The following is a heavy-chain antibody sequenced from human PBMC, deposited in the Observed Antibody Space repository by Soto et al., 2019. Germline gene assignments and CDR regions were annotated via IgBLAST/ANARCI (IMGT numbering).Heavy chain of an antibody. CDR2: IYPNTETT. J-gene: IGHJ4*02. CDR3: VSLQTSGWPGVH. Sequence: ASVKFSCNASGYIFSGYYIQWVRQAPGQGPEWLGWIYPNTETTDSSKKFQGRVTMTSDMSTRTVYMELRDLRSDDTAVYYCVSLQTSGWPGVHWGQGTLVTVAS. CDR1: GYIFSGYY. V-gene: IGHV1-2*02. D-gene: IGHD6-25*01.